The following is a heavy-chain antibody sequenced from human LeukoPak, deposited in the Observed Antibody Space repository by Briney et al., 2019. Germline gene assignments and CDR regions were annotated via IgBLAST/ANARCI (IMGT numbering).Heavy chain of an antibody. CDR1: GFTVSSNY. CDR2: IYSGGST. D-gene: IGHD6-19*01. V-gene: IGHV3-53*01. CDR3: ARDSGSSGWSPVWYYFDY. Sequence: GGSLRLSCAASGFTVSSNYMSWVRQAPGKGLEWVSVIYSGGSTYYADSVKGRFTISRDNSKNTLYLQMNSLRAEDTAVYYCARDSGSSGWSPVWYYFDYWGQGTLVTVSS. J-gene: IGHJ4*02.